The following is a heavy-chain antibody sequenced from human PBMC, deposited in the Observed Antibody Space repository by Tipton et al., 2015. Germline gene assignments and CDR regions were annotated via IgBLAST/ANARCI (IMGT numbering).Heavy chain of an antibody. CDR1: GFTFSTYG. Sequence: SLRLSCAASGFTFSTYGMSWVRQAPGKGLEWVSVISGSGSSIYYADSVKGRFTISRDNSKNTLSLQMNSLRAEDTAVYYCAKGMGIRDCFDYWGQGTLVTASS. J-gene: IGHJ4*02. D-gene: IGHD2-21*01. CDR3: AKGMGIRDCFDY. CDR2: ISGSGSSI. V-gene: IGHV3-23*01.